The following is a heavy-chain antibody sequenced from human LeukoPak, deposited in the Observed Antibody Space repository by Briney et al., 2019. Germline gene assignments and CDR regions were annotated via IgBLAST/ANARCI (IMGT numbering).Heavy chain of an antibody. Sequence: ASVKVSCKASGYTFTSYGISWVRQAPGQRLEWMGWINAGNGNTKYSQKFQGRVTITRDTSASTAYMELSSLRSEDTAVYYCARDPALNSGSASFDPWGQGTLVTVSS. CDR2: INAGNGNT. J-gene: IGHJ5*02. D-gene: IGHD1-26*01. CDR3: ARDPALNSGSASFDP. CDR1: GYTFTSYG. V-gene: IGHV1-3*01.